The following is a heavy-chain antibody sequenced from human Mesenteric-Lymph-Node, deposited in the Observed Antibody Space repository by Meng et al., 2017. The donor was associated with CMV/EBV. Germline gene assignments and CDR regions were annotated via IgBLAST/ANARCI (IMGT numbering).Heavy chain of an antibody. Sequence: VKVSCKASGFTFTSSAVQWVRQARGQRLEWIGWIVVGSGNTNYAQKFQERVTITRDMSTSTAYMELSSLRSEDTAVYYCAAAVLEPYYYYYYGMDVWGQGTTVTVSS. CDR3: AAAVLEPYYYYYYGMDV. CDR1: GFTFTSSA. D-gene: IGHD1-1*01. V-gene: IGHV1-58*01. J-gene: IGHJ6*02. CDR2: IVVGSGNT.